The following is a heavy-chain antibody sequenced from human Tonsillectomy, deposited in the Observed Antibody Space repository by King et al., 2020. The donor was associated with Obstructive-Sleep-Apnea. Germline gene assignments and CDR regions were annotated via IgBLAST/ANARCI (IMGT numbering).Heavy chain of an antibody. CDR1: GFTFSSYV. CDR2: IWYDGSNK. Sequence: QVQLVESGGGVVQPGRSLRLSCAASGFTFSSYVMHWVRQAPGKGLEWVAVIWYDGSNKYYADSVKGRFTISSDNSKNTLYLQMNSLGAEDTAVYYCARDKEGDYEGDWFDPWGQGTLVTVSS. J-gene: IGHJ5*02. V-gene: IGHV3-33*01. CDR3: ARDKEGDYEGDWFDP. D-gene: IGHD4-17*01.